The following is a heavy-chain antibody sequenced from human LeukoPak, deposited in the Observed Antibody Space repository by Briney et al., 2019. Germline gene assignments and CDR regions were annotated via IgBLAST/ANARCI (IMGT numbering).Heavy chain of an antibody. J-gene: IGHJ4*02. CDR3: ARSYYDSSGYYYYFDY. D-gene: IGHD3-22*01. CDR2: ISYDGSNK. V-gene: IGHV3-30-3*01. Sequence: PGGSLRLSSAASGFTFSSYAMHWVRQAPGKGLEWVAVISYDGSNKYYADSVKGRFTISRDDSKNTLYLQMNSLRAEDTAVYYCARSYYDSSGYYYYFDYWGQGTLVTVSS. CDR1: GFTFSSYA.